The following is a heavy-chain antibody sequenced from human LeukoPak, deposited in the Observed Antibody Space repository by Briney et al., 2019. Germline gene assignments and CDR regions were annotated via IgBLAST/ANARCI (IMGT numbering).Heavy chain of an antibody. V-gene: IGHV3-23*01. CDR2: ITGSGGSI. J-gene: IGHJ4*02. Sequence: GGSLRLSCAASGFTFSSYAMSWVRQAPGKGLEWVPAITGSGGSIYYVDSVRGRFTISRDNSQSTLYLQMNSLRAEDTAVYFCAKDRGYSYGYPYFDSWGQGTPVTVSS. CDR3: AKDRGYSYGYPYFDS. D-gene: IGHD5-18*01. CDR1: GFTFSSYA.